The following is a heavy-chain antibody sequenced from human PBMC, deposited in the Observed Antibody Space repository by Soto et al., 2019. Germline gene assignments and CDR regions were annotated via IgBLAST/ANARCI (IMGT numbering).Heavy chain of an antibody. CDR3: ARSPPRVERNNYAGGWFDP. Sequence: ASVKVSCKASGYTFTSYDINWVQQATGQGLEWMGWMNPNSGNTGYPQKFQGRVTMTRNTSISTAYMELSSLRFEDTAVYYCARSPPRVERNNYAGGWFDPWGQGTLVTVSS. D-gene: IGHD4-4*01. CDR1: GYTFTSYD. CDR2: MNPNSGNT. V-gene: IGHV1-8*01. J-gene: IGHJ5*02.